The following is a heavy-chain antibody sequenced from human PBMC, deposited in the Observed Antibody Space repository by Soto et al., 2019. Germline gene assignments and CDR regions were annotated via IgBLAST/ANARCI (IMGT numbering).Heavy chain of an antibody. CDR1: GYTFTSYG. Sequence: GASVKVSCKASGYTFTSYGISWVRQAPGQGLEWMGWISAYNGNTNYAQKLQGRVTMTTDTSTSTAYMELRSLRSDDTAVYYCARDPPYYDSVSPGDYWGQGTLVTVSS. J-gene: IGHJ4*02. V-gene: IGHV1-18*01. D-gene: IGHD3-3*01. CDR2: ISAYNGNT. CDR3: ARDPPYYDSVSPGDY.